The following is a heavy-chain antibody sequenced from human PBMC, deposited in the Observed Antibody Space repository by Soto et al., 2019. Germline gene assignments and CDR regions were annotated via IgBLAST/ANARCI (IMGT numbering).Heavy chain of an antibody. CDR3: ARNRADFWSGYYTGVLDV. CDR1: GFTFSSYG. J-gene: IGHJ6*02. D-gene: IGHD3-3*01. Sequence: VGSLRLSCAASGFTFSSYGMHWVRQAPGKGLEWVAVIWYDGSNKYYADSVKGRFTISRDNSKNTLYLQMNSLRAEDTAVYYCARNRADFWSGYYTGVLDVWGQGTTVTVSS. V-gene: IGHV3-33*01. CDR2: IWYDGSNK.